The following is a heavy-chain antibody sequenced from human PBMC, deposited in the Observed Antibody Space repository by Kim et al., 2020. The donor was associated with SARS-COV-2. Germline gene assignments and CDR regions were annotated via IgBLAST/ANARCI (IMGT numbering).Heavy chain of an antibody. CDR3: ARGGGSAAGKYYYYYYCMDV. Sequence: GGSLRLSCAASGFTFSSYAMHWVRQAPGKGLEWVAVISYDGSNKYYADSVKGRFTISRDNSKNTLYLQMNSLRAEDTAVYYCARGGGSAAGKYYYYYYCMDVWGQGTTVTVSS. CDR2: ISYDGSNK. J-gene: IGHJ6*02. V-gene: IGHV3-30*04. D-gene: IGHD6-13*01. CDR1: GFTFSSYA.